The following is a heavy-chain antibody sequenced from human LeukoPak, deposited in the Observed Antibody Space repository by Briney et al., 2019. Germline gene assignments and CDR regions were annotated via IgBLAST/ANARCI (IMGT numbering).Heavy chain of an antibody. J-gene: IGHJ4*02. V-gene: IGHV4-4*07. CDR3: AREATTYYYDSSGYLD. Sequence: SETLSLTCTVSGGSISSYYWSWIRQPAGKGLEWIGRIYTSGSTNYNPSLKSRVTMSVDTSKNQFSLKLSSVTAADTAVYYCAREATTYYYDSSGYLDWGQGTLVTVSS. D-gene: IGHD3-22*01. CDR1: GGSISSYY. CDR2: IYTSGST.